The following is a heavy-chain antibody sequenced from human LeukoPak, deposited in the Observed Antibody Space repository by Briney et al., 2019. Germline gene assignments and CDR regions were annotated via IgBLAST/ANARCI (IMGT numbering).Heavy chain of an antibody. D-gene: IGHD6-13*01. CDR1: GFTFSSCA. J-gene: IGHJ4*02. V-gene: IGHV3-23*01. CDR2: ISGSGGST. Sequence: GGSLRLSCAASGFTFSSCAMSWVRQAPGKGLEWVSAISGSGGSTYYADSVKGRFTISRDNSKNTLYLEMNSLRAEDTAVYYCARDRSRSWSFDYWGQGTLVTVSS. CDR3: ARDRSRSWSFDY.